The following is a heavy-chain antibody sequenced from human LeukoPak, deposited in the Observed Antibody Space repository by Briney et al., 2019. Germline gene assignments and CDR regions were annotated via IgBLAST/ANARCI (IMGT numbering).Heavy chain of an antibody. D-gene: IGHD3-10*01. J-gene: IGHJ6*03. CDR2: ISSSGSTI. CDR3: ARVRRLITMVRGENYYYYMDV. V-gene: IGHV3-11*01. CDR1: GFTFSDYY. Sequence: GGSLRLSCAASGFTFSDYYMSWIRQAPGKGLEWVSYISSSGSTIYYADSVKGRFTISRDNAKNSLYLQMNSLRAEDTAVYSCARVRRLITMVRGENYYYYMDVWGKGTTVTISS.